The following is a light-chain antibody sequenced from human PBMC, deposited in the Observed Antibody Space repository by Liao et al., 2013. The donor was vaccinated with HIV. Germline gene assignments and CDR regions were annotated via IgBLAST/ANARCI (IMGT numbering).Light chain of an antibody. CDR1: NLGDKH. V-gene: IGLV3-1*01. Sequence: SYVVTQPPSVSVSPGQTASIFCSGDNLGDKHASWYQQKPGQSPVLVIYQDRKRPSGIPERFSGSNSGNTATLTISGTQAMDEADYYCQAWDSNTVVFGGGTKLTVL. CDR2: QDR. J-gene: IGLJ3*02. CDR3: QAWDSNTVV.